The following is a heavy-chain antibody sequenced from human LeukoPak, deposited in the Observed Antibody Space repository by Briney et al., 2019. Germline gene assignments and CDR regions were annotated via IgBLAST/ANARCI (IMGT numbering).Heavy chain of an antibody. V-gene: IGHV4-34*01. CDR3: ARGRIVAPFDS. D-gene: IGHD6-6*01. CDR2: INHSGST. J-gene: IGHJ4*02. CDR1: GGSFSGYY. Sequence: PSETLSLTCAVYGGSFSGYYWSWIRQPPGKGLEWIGEINHSGSTNYNPSLKSRVTISVDTSKNQFSLKLSSVTAADTAVYYCARGRIVAPFDSWGQGTLVTVSS.